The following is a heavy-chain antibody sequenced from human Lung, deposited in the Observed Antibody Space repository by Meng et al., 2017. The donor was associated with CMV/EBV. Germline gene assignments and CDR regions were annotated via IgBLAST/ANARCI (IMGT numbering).Heavy chain of an antibody. Sequence: SXAASGFTFSSYSMNWVRQAPGKGLEWVSYISSSSSTIYYADSVKGRFTISRDNAKNSLYLQMNSLRAEDTAVYYCARACSSTSCLAAYYYYGMDVWXQETTVTVSS. CDR1: GFTFSSYS. V-gene: IGHV3-48*04. CDR3: ARACSSTSCLAAYYYYGMDV. CDR2: ISSSSSTI. J-gene: IGHJ6*02. D-gene: IGHD2-2*01.